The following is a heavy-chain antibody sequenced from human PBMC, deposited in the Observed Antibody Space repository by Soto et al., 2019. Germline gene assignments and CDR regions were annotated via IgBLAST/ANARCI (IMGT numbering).Heavy chain of an antibody. V-gene: IGHV1-2*02. CDR3: ARESSAYGSGSPDAFDI. CDR1: GYTFTGYY. CDR2: INPNSGGT. J-gene: IGHJ3*02. D-gene: IGHD3-10*01. Sequence: ASVKVSCKASGYTFTGYYMHWVRQAPGQGLEWMGWINPNSGGTNYAQKFQGRVTMTRDTSISTAYMELSRLRSDDTAVYYCARESSAYGSGSPDAFDIWGQGTMVTVSS.